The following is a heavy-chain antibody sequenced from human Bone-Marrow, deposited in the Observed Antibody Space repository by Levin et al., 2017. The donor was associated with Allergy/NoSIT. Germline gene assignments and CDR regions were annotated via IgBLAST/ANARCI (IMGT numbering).Heavy chain of an antibody. J-gene: IGHJ4*02. V-gene: IGHV3-30-3*01. Sequence: GGSLRLSCAASGFTFSIYAMHWVPQAPGKGLEWVAVISYDGSIQYYADSVKGRFTISRDNSKNTLYLQMNSLSAEDTAVYYCATGDYYGSGRHLYYFGHWGQGTLVTVSS. CDR3: ATGDYYGSGRHLYYFGH. CDR1: GFTFSIYA. CDR2: ISYDGSIQ. D-gene: IGHD3-10*01.